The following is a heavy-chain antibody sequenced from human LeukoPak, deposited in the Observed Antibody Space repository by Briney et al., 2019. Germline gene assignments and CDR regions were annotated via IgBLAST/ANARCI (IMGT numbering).Heavy chain of an antibody. V-gene: IGHV3-30*18. J-gene: IGHJ4*02. CDR2: ISYDGSNK. CDR1: GFTFSSYG. D-gene: IGHD6-13*01. CDR3: AKAIGYSSSWYFDY. Sequence: GGSLRLSCAASGFTFSSYGMHWVSQAPGKGLEWVAVISYDGSNKYYADSVKGRFTISRDNSKNTLYLQMNSLRAEDTAVYYCAKAIGYSSSWYFDYWGQGTLVTVSS.